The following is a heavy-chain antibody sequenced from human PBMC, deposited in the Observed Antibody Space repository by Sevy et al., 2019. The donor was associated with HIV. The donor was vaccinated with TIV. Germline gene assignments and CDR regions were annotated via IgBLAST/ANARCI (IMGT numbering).Heavy chain of an antibody. V-gene: IGHV3-23*01. CDR2: ITGSGDST. J-gene: IGHJ4*02. CDR3: ASHGGSYPRHYIDY. CDR1: GFTFNTYA. Sequence: GGSLRLSCAASGFTFNTYAMSWVRQAPGRGLEWVSGITGSGDSTYYVDSVKGRFTISSDNSKDTLNLQMNSLRAEDTAVYYCASHGGSYPRHYIDYWGQGTLVTVSS. D-gene: IGHD1-26*01.